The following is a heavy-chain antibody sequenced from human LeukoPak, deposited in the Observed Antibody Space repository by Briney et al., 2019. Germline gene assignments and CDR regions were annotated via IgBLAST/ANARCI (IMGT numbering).Heavy chain of an antibody. D-gene: IGHD3-10*01. Sequence: SETLSLTCTVSGGSISGSSYYWGWIRQPPGKGLEWIGSIYYSVSTYDNPALKSRVTISVDTSKNQFSLKLSSVTAADPAVYYCARAGRVGGRGSGIDYWGQGTLVTVSS. CDR2: IYYSVST. V-gene: IGHV4-39*07. CDR1: GGSISGSSYY. J-gene: IGHJ4*02. CDR3: ARAGRVGGRGSGIDY.